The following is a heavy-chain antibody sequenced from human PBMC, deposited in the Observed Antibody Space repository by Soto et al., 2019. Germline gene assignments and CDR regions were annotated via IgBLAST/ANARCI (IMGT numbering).Heavy chain of an antibody. CDR2: VSGSGGST. CDR3: EHSSATCMVISCFRPFALDV. D-gene: IGHD3-22*01. CDR1: AFTFSTYA. V-gene: IGHV3-23*01. Sequence: EVQLFESGGGCEQPGGALRPSCAASAFTFSTYAMTWVRQAPGKGLEWVSSVSGSGGSTYYADSVKGRFTISSDNSKHTLYLHMNSLRAEDTAVYFCEHSSATCMVISCFRPFALDVWGQGATVTVSS. J-gene: IGHJ6*02.